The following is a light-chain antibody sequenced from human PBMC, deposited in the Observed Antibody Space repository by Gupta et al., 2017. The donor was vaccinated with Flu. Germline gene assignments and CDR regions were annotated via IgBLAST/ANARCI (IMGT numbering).Light chain of an antibody. CDR2: DAS. J-gene: IGKJ4*01. CDR3: HQRSNWPPLT. V-gene: IGKV3-11*01. Sequence: ATLSLSPGERATLSCRASQSVSNYLVWYQQKPGQAPRLLISDASNRTTGIPARFSGSGSGTDFTLTISSLEPEDFAVYYCHQRSNWPPLTFGGGTKVEIK. CDR1: QSVSNY.